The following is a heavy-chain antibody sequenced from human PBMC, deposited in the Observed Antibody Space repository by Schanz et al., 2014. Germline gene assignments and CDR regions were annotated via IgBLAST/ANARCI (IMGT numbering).Heavy chain of an antibody. CDR2: ISVYTGNT. D-gene: IGHD3-9*01. CDR3: AKAEYDILTDSYSRLDP. J-gene: IGHJ5*02. Sequence: QIQLVQSGLEVKKPGASVRVSCKASGYTFTTYAMSWVRQAPGQGLEWVGWISVYTGNTKYGQKVQGRVTMTADTSTNTAYMELRSLRSDDTAVYYCAKAEYDILTDSYSRLDPWGQGTLVTVSS. V-gene: IGHV1-18*01. CDR1: GYTFTTYA.